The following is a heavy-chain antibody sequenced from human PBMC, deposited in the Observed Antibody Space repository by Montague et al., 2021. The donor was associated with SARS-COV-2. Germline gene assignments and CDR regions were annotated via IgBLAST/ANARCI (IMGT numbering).Heavy chain of an antibody. D-gene: IGHD3-9*01. J-gene: IGHJ4*02. CDR2: IDWDDDK. CDR3: AQSNDVLRYFDWTYKMRGFDY. CDR1: GFSLTTDGMC. Sequence: PAVVKPTQTLTLTCTFSGFSLTTDGMCVSWVRQPPGKALEWLARIDWDDDKYYSTSLKTRLTISKDTSKNQVVLTMTNMDPVDTATYYCAQSNDVLRYFDWTYKMRGFDYWGQGTLVTVSS. V-gene: IGHV2-70*11.